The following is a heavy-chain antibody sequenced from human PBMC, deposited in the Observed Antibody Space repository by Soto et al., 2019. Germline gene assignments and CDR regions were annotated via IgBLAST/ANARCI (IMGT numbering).Heavy chain of an antibody. Sequence: PSETLSLTCAVSGGSISSSNWWSWVRQPPGKGLEWIGEIYHSGSTNYNPSLKSRVTISVDKSKNQFSLKLSSVTAADTAVYYCARDRSYCGGVCYDRWFDPWGQGTLVTVSS. CDR3: ARDRSYCGGVCYDRWFDP. CDR2: IYHSGST. CDR1: GGSISSSNW. J-gene: IGHJ5*02. V-gene: IGHV4-4*02. D-gene: IGHD2-21*02.